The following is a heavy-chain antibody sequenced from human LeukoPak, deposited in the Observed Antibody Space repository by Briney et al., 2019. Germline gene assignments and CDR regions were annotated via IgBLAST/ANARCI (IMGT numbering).Heavy chain of an antibody. V-gene: IGHV4-59*12. CDR2: IYYSGST. CDR3: ARGGRIAAAGTGYFDY. J-gene: IGHJ4*02. CDR1: GGSISSYY. D-gene: IGHD6-13*01. Sequence: SETLSLTCTVSGGSISSYYWNWIRQPPGKGLEWIGYIYYSGSTNYNPSLKSRVTISVGTSKNQFSLKLSSVTAADTAVYYCARGGRIAAAGTGYFDYWGQGTLVTVSS.